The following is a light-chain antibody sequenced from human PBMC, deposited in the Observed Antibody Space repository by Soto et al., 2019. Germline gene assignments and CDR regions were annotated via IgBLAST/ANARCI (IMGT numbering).Light chain of an antibody. CDR1: SSNIGSNT. CDR2: SNN. V-gene: IGLV1-44*01. J-gene: IGLJ2*01. CDR3: SAWDVSGKCLV. Sequence: QSVLTQPPSASGTPGQRVTISCSGSSSNIGSNTVNWYQQLPGTAPKLLIYSNNQRPSGVPVRFSGSGSGTSASLAISGLQSEDEADYYCSAWDVSGKCLVFGGGTKLTVL.